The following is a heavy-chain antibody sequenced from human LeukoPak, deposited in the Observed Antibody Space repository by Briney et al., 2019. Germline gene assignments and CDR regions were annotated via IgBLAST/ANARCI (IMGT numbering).Heavy chain of an antibody. CDR3: AASSLFSRDQLWGVDY. V-gene: IGHV1-2*02. J-gene: IGHJ4*02. CDR2: INPNSGGT. Sequence: GASVKVSCKASGYTFTGYYMHWVRQAPGQGLEWMGWINPNSGGTNYAQKFQGRVTMTRDTSISTAYMELSRLRSDDTAVYYCAASSLFSRDQLWGVDYWGQGTLVTVSS. CDR1: GYTFTGYY. D-gene: IGHD6-6*01.